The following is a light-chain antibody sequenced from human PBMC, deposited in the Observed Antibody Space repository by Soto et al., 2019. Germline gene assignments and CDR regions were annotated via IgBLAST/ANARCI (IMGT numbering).Light chain of an antibody. V-gene: IGKV1-5*01. Sequence: DIQMTQSPSTLSASVGDRVTITCRASQSISSWLAWYQQKAAKAPKLLIYDASSLESGVPSRFCGSGSGTEFTLTIISLQPDDFATSYGQRYNSYYTFGQGTKLEIK. J-gene: IGKJ2*01. CDR3: QRYNSYYT. CDR1: QSISSW. CDR2: DAS.